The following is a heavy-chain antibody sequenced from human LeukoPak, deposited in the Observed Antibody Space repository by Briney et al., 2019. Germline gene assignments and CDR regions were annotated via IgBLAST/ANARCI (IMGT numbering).Heavy chain of an antibody. Sequence: ASVKVSCKASGYTFTSYYMHWVRQAPGQGLEWMGWINPNSGGTNYAQKFQGRVTMTRDTSISTAYMELSRLRSDDTAVYYCARANYDSSGYYPYYFDYWGQGTLVTVSS. CDR3: ARANYDSSGYYPYYFDY. D-gene: IGHD3-22*01. CDR1: GYTFTSYY. CDR2: INPNSGGT. V-gene: IGHV1-2*02. J-gene: IGHJ4*02.